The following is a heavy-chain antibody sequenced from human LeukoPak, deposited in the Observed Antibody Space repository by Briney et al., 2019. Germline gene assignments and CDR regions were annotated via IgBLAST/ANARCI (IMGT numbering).Heavy chain of an antibody. CDR3: AKGKEVGP. Sequence: PGGSLRLSCAASGFTFSSYAMHWVRQAPGKGLEWVSSISSSSSYIYYADSVKGRFTISRDNSKNTLYLQMNSLRAEDTAVYYCAKGKEVGPWGQGTLVTVSS. J-gene: IGHJ5*02. CDR1: GFTFSSYA. D-gene: IGHD2-2*01. V-gene: IGHV3-21*01. CDR2: ISSSSSYI.